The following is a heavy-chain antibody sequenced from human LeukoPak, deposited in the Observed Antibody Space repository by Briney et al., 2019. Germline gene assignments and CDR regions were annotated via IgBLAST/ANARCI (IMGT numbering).Heavy chain of an antibody. V-gene: IGHV4-59*01. CDR3: ARETYGMDV. Sequence: PSETLSLTCTVSGGSISSYYWSWIRQPPGRGLEWIGYIYYSGSTNYNPSLKSRVTISVDTSKNQFSLKLSSVTAADTAVYYCARETYGMDVWGKGTTVTVSS. CDR2: IYYSGST. CDR1: GGSISSYY. J-gene: IGHJ6*04.